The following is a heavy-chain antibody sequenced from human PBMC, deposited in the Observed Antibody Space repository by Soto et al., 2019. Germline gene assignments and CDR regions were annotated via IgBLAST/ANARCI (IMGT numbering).Heavy chain of an antibody. CDR2: IYLSGNT. CDR1: GGSISSHY. D-gene: IGHD6-19*01. Sequence: QVQLQESGPGLVKPSETLSLTCTVSGGSISSHYWSWIRQPAGKGLEWIGRIYLSGNTKINPSLKTRVTMSVDAYKNQFSLTLKSVTAAYTAVYYCAKELKPYNSGLYFALSGGKGTLVTVSS. J-gene: IGHJ4*02. CDR3: AKELKPYNSGLYFALS. V-gene: IGHV4-4*07.